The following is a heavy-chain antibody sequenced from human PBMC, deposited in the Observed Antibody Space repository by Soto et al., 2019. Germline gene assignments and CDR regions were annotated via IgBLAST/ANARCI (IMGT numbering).Heavy chain of an antibody. D-gene: IGHD1-7*01. J-gene: IGHJ4*02. CDR3: AKNQERELPRVIDF. V-gene: IGHV3-23*01. CDR1: GLTFSNYA. Sequence: QPGGSLRLSCATSGLTFSNYAISWVRQAPGGGLEWVSSMSGSSSTTYYADSVRGRFTISRDRSKNTLYLQMSSLRAEDTALYYCAKNQERELPRVIDFWGQGTLVTVSS. CDR2: MSGSSSTT.